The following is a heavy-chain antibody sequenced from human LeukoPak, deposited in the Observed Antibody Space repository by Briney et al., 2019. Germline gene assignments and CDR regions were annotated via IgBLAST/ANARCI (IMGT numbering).Heavy chain of an antibody. D-gene: IGHD2-8*01. CDR3: SRENGAFCPFGY. J-gene: IGHJ4*02. CDR2: ISLTGLT. V-gene: IGHV4-4*02. CDR1: GGSISYTNW. Sequence: SEPLSLTCGVPGGSISYTNWWSWVGQPPGQGLEGIEEISLTGLTHYNPSLERRVTVSLDKSKNQLSLNLTSVAAAVTAGYYCSRENGAFCPFGYWGQGTLVIVPP.